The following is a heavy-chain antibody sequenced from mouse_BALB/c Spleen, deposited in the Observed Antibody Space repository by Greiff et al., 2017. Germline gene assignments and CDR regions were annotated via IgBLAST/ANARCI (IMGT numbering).Heavy chain of an antibody. D-gene: IGHD2-14*01. Sequence: DVQLQESGPGLVKPSQSLSLTCTVTGYSITSDYAWNWIRQFPGNKLEWMGYISYSGSTSYNPSLKSRISITRDTSKNQFFLQLNSVTTEDTATYYCARSGYEDYFDYWGQGTTLTVSS. J-gene: IGHJ2*01. V-gene: IGHV3-2*02. CDR2: ISYSGST. CDR1: GYSITSDYA. CDR3: ARSGYEDYFDY.